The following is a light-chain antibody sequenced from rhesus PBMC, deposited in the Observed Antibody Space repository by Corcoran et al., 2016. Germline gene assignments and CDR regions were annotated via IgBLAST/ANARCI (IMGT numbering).Light chain of an antibody. CDR2: DAS. CDR1: QGISKY. Sequence: DIQMTQSPSSLSASVGDTVTITCQASQGISKYLAWYQPKPGKAPKLLIYDASTLKMGVPARFSGSGSRTEFTLTISSRQPEDFATDYCPQHNSYPLTFGGGTKVELK. CDR3: PQHNSYPLT. V-gene: IGKV1-25*01. J-gene: IGKJ4*01.